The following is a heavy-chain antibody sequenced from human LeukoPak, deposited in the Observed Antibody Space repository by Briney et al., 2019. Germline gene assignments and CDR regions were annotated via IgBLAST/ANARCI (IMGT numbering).Heavy chain of an antibody. J-gene: IGHJ6*02. CDR2: INPSGGST. CDR3: ARVQLPEDYYYYYGMDV. CDR1: GYTFTSYY. V-gene: IGHV1-46*01. Sequence: ASVKVSCKASGYTFTSYYMHWVRQAPGQGLEWMGIINPSGGSTSYAQKFQGRVTMTRDTSTSTVYMELSSLRSEDTAVYYYARVQLPEDYYYYYGMDVWGQGTTVTVSS. D-gene: IGHD2-2*01.